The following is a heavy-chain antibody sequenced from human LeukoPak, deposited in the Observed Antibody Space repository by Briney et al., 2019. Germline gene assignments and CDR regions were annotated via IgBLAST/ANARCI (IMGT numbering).Heavy chain of an antibody. CDR1: GFTFSDYG. J-gene: IGHJ4*02. CDR3: ARDAVVVISAYFDY. CDR2: IRSDGTNK. D-gene: IGHD3-22*01. Sequence: PGGSLRLSCAASGFTFSDYGMHWVRQAPGKGLEWVAFIRSDGTNKYNADSVKGRFTISRDNSKNTLYLQMNSLRAEDTAVYYCARDAVVVISAYFDYWGQGTLVTVSS. V-gene: IGHV3-30*02.